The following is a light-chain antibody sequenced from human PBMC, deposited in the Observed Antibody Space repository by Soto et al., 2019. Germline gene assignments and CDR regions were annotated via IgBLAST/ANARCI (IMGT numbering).Light chain of an antibody. CDR3: QQRSSWLT. CDR1: QSVSSY. Sequence: EIVLTQSPATLALSPGERATLSCRASQSVSSYFAWYQQKPGQAPRLLIYDASSRATGIPARFSGSGSGTDFTLTISRLEPEDFAVYYCQQRSSWLTFGEGTRLEIK. V-gene: IGKV3-11*01. J-gene: IGKJ5*01. CDR2: DAS.